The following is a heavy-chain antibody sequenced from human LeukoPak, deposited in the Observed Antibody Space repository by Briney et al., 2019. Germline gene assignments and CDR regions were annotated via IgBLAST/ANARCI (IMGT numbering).Heavy chain of an antibody. CDR2: ISYDGSNK. V-gene: IGHV3-30*03. CDR1: GFTFRSYG. J-gene: IGHJ5*02. CDR3: AEDGIRYHSHHNWFDP. D-gene: IGHD3-9*01. Sequence: GISLRLSCAAPGFTFRSYGMHRVRQAPGKAQEWVAVISYDGSNKYYADSVKGRFTISRDNSKNTLYLQMNSLRAEDTVFFFQAEDGIRYHSHHNWFDPWGQGTLVTVSS.